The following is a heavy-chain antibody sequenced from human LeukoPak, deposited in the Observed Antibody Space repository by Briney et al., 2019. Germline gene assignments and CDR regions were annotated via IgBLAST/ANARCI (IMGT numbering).Heavy chain of an antibody. CDR2: IYYSGST. CDR3: ARLKADSGARLFDY. J-gene: IGHJ4*02. D-gene: IGHD1-26*01. CDR1: GGSISSYY. Sequence: SETLSLTCTVSGGSISSYYWSWIRQPPGKGLEWIGYIYYSGSTNYSPSLKSRVTISVDTSKNQFSLKLSSVTAADTAVYYCARLKADSGARLFDYWGQGTLVTVSS. V-gene: IGHV4-59*01.